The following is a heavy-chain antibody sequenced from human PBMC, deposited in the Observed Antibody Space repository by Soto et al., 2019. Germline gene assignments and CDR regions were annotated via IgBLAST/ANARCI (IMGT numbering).Heavy chain of an antibody. D-gene: IGHD1-26*01. CDR2: IWYDGSNK. V-gene: IGHV3-33*01. CDR3: ARDGTGGFDP. Sequence: GGSLRLSCAASGFTFSSYGMHWVRQVPGKGLEWVAVIWYDGSNKYYADSVKGRFTISRDNSKNTLYLQMNSLRAEDTAVYYCARDGTGGFDPWGQGTLVTVAA. J-gene: IGHJ5*02. CDR1: GFTFSSYG.